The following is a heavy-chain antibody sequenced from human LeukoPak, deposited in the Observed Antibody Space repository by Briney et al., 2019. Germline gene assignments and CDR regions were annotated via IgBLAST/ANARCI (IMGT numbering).Heavy chain of an antibody. CDR2: IRSKANSYAT. D-gene: IGHD1-1*01. J-gene: IGHJ6*03. CDR3: TSLSSVQLERHRLERKKYYYYMDV. V-gene: IGHV3-73*01. Sequence: GGSLRLSCAASGFTFSGSAMHWVRQASGKGLERVGRIRSKANSYATAYAASVKGRFTISRDDSKNTAYLQMNSLKTEDTAVYYCTSLSSVQLERHRLERKKYYYYMDVWGKGTTVTVSS. CDR1: GFTFSGSA.